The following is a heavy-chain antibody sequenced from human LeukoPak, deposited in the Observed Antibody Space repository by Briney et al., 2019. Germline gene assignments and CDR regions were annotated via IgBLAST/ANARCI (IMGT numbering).Heavy chain of an antibody. CDR2: IYHSGST. CDR3: ARDLTMVRGGSYGMDV. Sequence: PSQTLSLTCTVSGGSISSGGYYWSWIRQPPGKGLEWIGSIYHSGSTYYNPSLKSRVTISVDTSKNQFSLKLSSVTAADTAVYYCARDLTMVRGGSYGMDVWGQGTTVTVSS. CDR1: GGSISSGGYY. J-gene: IGHJ6*02. D-gene: IGHD3-10*01. V-gene: IGHV4-30-2*03.